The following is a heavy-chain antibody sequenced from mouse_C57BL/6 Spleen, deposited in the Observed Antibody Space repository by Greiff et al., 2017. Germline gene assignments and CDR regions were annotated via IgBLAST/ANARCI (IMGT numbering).Heavy chain of an antibody. CDR2: IDPSDSET. CDR1: GYTFTSYW. J-gene: IGHJ1*03. V-gene: IGHV1-52*01. D-gene: IGHD2-5*01. Sequence: VQLQQPGAELVRPGSSVKLSCKASGYTFTSYWMHWVKQRPIQGLEWIGNIDPSDSETHYNQKFKDKATLTVDKSSSTAYMQLSSLTSEDSAVYYCARSEYSNYDFDVWGTGTTGTVSS. CDR3: ARSEYSNYDFDV.